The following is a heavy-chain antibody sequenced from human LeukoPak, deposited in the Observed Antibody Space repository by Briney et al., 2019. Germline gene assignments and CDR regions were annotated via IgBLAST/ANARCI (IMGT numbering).Heavy chain of an antibody. CDR3: ARGGTFGVDSSCY. V-gene: IGHV3-21*01. D-gene: IGHD3-3*01. Sequence: PGGSLRLSCAVSGFTFSTYSMTWVRQAPGKGLEWVSSITSDSRDTYYTDSLRGRLTISRDNAENSLYLQMNSLRPEDTAVYYCARGGTFGVDSSCYWGQLALVTVSS. CDR2: ITSDSRDT. CDR1: GFTFSTYS. J-gene: IGHJ4*01.